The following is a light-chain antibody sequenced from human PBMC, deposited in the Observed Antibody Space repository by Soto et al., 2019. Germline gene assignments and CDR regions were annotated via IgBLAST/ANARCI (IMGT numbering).Light chain of an antibody. J-gene: IGLJ3*02. Sequence: QSVLTQPASVSGSRGQSITISCTGTSSDVGSYNLVSWYQQHPGKAPKVVIYESSQRPSGISNRVSGSRSGNTASLTISGLQAEDEAHYYCCSYAGSHTWVFGGGTKVTVL. CDR2: ESS. CDR1: SSDVGSYNL. CDR3: CSYAGSHTWV. V-gene: IGLV2-23*01.